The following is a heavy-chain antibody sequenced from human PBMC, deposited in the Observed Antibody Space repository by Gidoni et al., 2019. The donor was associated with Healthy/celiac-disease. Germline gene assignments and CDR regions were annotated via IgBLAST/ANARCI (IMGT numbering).Heavy chain of an antibody. Sequence: EVQLVESGGGLVQPGGSLKLSCAASGFNFSGSALHWVRQASGKGLEWVGRIRSKANSYATAYAASVKGRFTISRDDSKNTAYLQMNSLKTEDTAVYYCTKSLPVVAAKDDAFDIWGQGTMVTVFS. CDR2: IRSKANSYAT. D-gene: IGHD2-15*01. CDR3: TKSLPVVAAKDDAFDI. J-gene: IGHJ3*02. CDR1: GFNFSGSA. V-gene: IGHV3-73*02.